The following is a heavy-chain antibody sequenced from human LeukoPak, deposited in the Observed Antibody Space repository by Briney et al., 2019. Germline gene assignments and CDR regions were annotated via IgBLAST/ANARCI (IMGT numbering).Heavy chain of an antibody. CDR3: AGSTARLGY. V-gene: IGHV3-23*01. D-gene: IGHD6-6*01. CDR1: GFTFSGYG. J-gene: IGHJ4*02. Sequence: GGSLRLSCAASGFTFSGYGMSWVRQAPGKGLERVSGISGDAANTYYADSVKGRFTISRDNSKNTLYLQMNSLRAEDTAVYYCAGSTARLGYWGQGTLVTVSS. CDR2: ISGDAANT.